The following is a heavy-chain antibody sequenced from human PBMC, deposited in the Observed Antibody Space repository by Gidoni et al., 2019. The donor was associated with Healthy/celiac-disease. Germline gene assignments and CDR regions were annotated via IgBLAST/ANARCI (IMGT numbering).Heavy chain of an antibody. CDR2: ISGSGGST. D-gene: IGHD1-26*01. J-gene: IGHJ4*02. CDR1: GFTFSSYA. CDR3: AKYSGSYSELDY. V-gene: IGHV3-23*01. Sequence: EVQLLESGGGLVQPGGSLRLSWPASGFTFSSYAMSWVRQAPGEGLEWVSAISGSGGSTYYADSVKGRFTISRDNSKNTLYLQMNSLRAEDTAVYYCAKYSGSYSELDYWGQGTLVTVSS.